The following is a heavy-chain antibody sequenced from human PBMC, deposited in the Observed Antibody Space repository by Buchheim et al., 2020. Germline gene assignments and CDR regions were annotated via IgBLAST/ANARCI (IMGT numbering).Heavy chain of an antibody. CDR3: VREGRGYSGYDYDY. D-gene: IGHD5-12*01. V-gene: IGHV4-30-4*01. CDR1: SGSISSSDYY. J-gene: IGHJ4*02. CDR2: IHYTESA. Sequence: QVQLQESGPGLVKPSQTLSLTCNVTSGSISSSDYYWSWIRQPPGKALGYIGNIHYTESAYYNPSLKSRVTISKDTSRKQFSLNLNSVTAADTAVYYCVREGRGYSGYDYDYWGPGNL.